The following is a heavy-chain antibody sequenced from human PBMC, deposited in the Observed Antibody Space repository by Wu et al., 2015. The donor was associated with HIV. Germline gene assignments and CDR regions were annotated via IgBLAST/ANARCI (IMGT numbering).Heavy chain of an antibody. V-gene: IGHV1-2*02. Sequence: QVQLVQSGAEVKKPGASVKVSCKASGYTFTGYYMHWVRQAPGQGLEWMGWINPNSGGTNYAQKFQGRVTMTRDTSISTAYMELSRLRSDDTAVYYCARGSSGLFRRVTRDDGTVVPTPSGPYGTGRFDP. CDR2: INPNSGGT. CDR1: GYTFTGYY. CDR3: ARGSSGLFRRVTRDDGTVVPTPSGPYGTGRFDP. D-gene: IGHD1-14*01. J-gene: IGHJ5*02.